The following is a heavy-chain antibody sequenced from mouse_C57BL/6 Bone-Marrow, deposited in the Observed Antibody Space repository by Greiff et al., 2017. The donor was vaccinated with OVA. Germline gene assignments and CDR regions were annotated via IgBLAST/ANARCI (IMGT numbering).Heavy chain of an antibody. V-gene: IGHV1-81*01. Sequence: VQVVESGAELARPGASVKLSCKASGYTFTSYGISWVKQRTGQGLEWIGEIYPRRGNTYYNEKFKGKATLTADKSSSTAYMELRSLTSEDSAVYFCASGSYYYGSSPWFAYWGQGTLVTVSA. CDR2: IYPRRGNT. D-gene: IGHD1-1*01. CDR1: GYTFTSYG. CDR3: ASGSYYYGSSPWFAY. J-gene: IGHJ3*01.